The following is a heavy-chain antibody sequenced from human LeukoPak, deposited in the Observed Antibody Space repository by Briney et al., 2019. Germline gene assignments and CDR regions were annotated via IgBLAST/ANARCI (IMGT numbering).Heavy chain of an antibody. CDR2: IYHSGNT. Sequence: PSETLSLTCAVSDYSISSDYYWAWIRPPPGKGLEWIGCIYHSGNTCYNPSLKSRITISVDTSKSQFSLKVSSVTAADTAVYYCASSKSGYIDYWGQGTLVTVSS. V-gene: IGHV4-38-2*01. J-gene: IGHJ4*02. CDR3: ASSKSGYIDY. CDR1: DYSISSDYY. D-gene: IGHD1-26*01.